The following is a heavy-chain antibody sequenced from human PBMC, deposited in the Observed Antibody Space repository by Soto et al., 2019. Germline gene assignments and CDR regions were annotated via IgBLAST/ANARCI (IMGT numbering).Heavy chain of an antibody. J-gene: IGHJ3*02. D-gene: IGHD2-15*01. CDR1: GGSSVGGGGR. V-gene: IGHV4-30-2*05. Sequence: SLPQPVTRAVAGGSSVGGGGRWILIQQPPGKGLEWIGYIYHSGSTNYNPSLKSRVTIAVDTSKNQFSLKLISVTAAHPAVSHGARATEDMRSRWRDTWG. CDR3: ARATEDMRSRWRDT. CDR2: IYHSGST.